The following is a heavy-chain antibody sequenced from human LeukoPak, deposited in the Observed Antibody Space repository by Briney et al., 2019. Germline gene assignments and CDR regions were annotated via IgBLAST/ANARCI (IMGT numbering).Heavy chain of an antibody. Sequence: PSETLSLTCTVSGGSIGSSSYYWGWIRQPPGTGLEWIGSIYYSGSTYHNPSLKSRVTISVDTSKNQFSLKLSSVTAADTAVYYCARQGVGATSSGFDYWGQGTLVTVSS. CDR2: IYYSGST. D-gene: IGHD1-26*01. J-gene: IGHJ4*02. CDR3: ARQGVGATSSGFDY. V-gene: IGHV4-39*01. CDR1: GGSIGSSSYY.